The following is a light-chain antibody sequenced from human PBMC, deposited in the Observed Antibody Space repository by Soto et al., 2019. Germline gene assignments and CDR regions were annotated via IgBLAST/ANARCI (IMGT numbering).Light chain of an antibody. Sequence: QSVLTQPPSVSGAPGQRVTISCTGSSSNIGAGYDVHWYQQFPGTAPKLLIYGNNNRPSGVPDRFSASKSGTSASLAITGLQAEDEADYYCQSYDSSLSALFGGGTKLTVL. CDR1: SSNIGAGYD. V-gene: IGLV1-40*01. J-gene: IGLJ2*01. CDR3: QSYDSSLSAL. CDR2: GNN.